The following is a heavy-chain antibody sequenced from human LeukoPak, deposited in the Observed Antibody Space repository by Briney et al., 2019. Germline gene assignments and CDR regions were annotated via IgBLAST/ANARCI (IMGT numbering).Heavy chain of an antibody. J-gene: IGHJ5*02. Sequence: ASQTLSLTCTVSGASISSGDYYWSWLRQPPGKGLEWIGYIYNSGSTFYNPSLKSRLTISVDTSKKQFSLKLSSVAAADTAMYYCARAKGPGAHYNWFDPWGQGTLVTVSS. V-gene: IGHV4-30-4*01. CDR2: IYNSGST. CDR1: GASISSGDYY. D-gene: IGHD2-2*01. CDR3: ARAKGPGAHYNWFDP.